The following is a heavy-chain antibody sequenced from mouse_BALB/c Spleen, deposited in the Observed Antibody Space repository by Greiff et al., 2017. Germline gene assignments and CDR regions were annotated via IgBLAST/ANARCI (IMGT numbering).Heavy chain of an antibody. D-gene: IGHD1-1*01. CDR2: IGSGGST. CDR1: GFTFSSYA. J-gene: IGHJ2*01. V-gene: IGHV5-6-5*01. Sequence: EVQGVESGGGLVKPGGSLKLSCAASGFTFSSYAMSWVRQTPEKRLEWVASIGSGGSTYYPDSVKGRFTISRDNARNILYLQMSSLRSEDTAMYYCAGGGTVVATEDYWGQGTTLTVSS. CDR3: AGGGTVVATEDY.